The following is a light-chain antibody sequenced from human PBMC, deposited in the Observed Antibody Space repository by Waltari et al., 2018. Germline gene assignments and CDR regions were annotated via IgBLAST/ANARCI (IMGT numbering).Light chain of an antibody. V-gene: IGLV4-69*01. J-gene: IGLJ3*02. Sequence: QLVLTQSPSASASLGASVKLTCTLSSGHSSNVIAWLQQRPEKGPRYLMKVNSDGSHSKGDGIPYRFSGSSAGAERYLTISNLQSEDEADYFCQTGGHGTWVFGGGTTLTVL. CDR1: SGHSSNV. CDR3: QTGGHGTWV. CDR2: VNSDGSH.